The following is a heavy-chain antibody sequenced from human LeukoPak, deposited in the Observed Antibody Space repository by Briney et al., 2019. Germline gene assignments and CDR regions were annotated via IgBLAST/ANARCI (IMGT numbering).Heavy chain of an antibody. J-gene: IGHJ6*03. Sequence: GGSLRLSCAASGFTFSSYEMNWVRQAPGKGLEWVSYICSSGSTIYYADSVRGRFTISRDNAKNSLYLQMNSLRAEDTAVYDCARLPTGTFGYYYYMDVWGKGTTVTVSS. V-gene: IGHV3-48*03. CDR3: ARLPTGTFGYYYYMDV. D-gene: IGHD1-1*01. CDR1: GFTFSSYE. CDR2: ICSSGSTI.